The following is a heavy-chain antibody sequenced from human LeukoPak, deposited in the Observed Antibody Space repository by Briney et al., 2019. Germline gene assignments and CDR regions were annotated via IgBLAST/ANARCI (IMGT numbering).Heavy chain of an antibody. CDR3: ANPCGGSYYVGDYYYYMDV. J-gene: IGHJ6*03. CDR2: ISGSGGST. CDR1: GFTFSSYA. Sequence: PGGSLRLSCAASGFTFSSYAMSWVRQAPGKGLEWVSAISGSGGSTYYADSVKGRFTISRDNSKNTLYLQMNSLRAEDTAVYYCANPCGGSYYVGDYYYYMDVWGKGTTVTVSS. D-gene: IGHD1-26*01. V-gene: IGHV3-23*01.